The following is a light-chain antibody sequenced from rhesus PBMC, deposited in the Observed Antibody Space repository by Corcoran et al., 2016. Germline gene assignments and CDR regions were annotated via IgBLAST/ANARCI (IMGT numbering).Light chain of an antibody. J-gene: IGKJ1*01. Sequence: DIQMTQSPSSLSASVGDKVTITCHASQGISRWLAWYQQKPGKAPKPLIYYAYSLQSGVPSRFSGSGTGTAFTLCISSLQPEDFSTYFCLQGYSTPWTFGQGTKVEIK. CDR3: LQGYSTPWT. V-gene: IGKV1-19*01. CDR2: YAY. CDR1: QGISRW.